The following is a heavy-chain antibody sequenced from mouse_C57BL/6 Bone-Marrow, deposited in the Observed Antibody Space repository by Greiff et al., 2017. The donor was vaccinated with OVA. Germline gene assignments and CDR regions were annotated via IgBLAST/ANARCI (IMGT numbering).Heavy chain of an antibody. Sequence: QVQLQQPGAELVKPGASVKMSCKASGYTFTSYWITWVKQRPGQGLEWIGDIYPGSGSTNYNEKFKRKATLTVDKSSSTAYMQISSLTSEDSSVYYCAIYGSSQYYFDYWGQGTTLTVSS. CDR3: AIYGSSQYYFDY. V-gene: IGHV1-55*01. CDR2: IYPGSGST. CDR1: GYTFTSYW. J-gene: IGHJ2*01. D-gene: IGHD1-1*01.